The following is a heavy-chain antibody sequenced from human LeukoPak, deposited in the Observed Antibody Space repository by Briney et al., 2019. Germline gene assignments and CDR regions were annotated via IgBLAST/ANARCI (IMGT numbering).Heavy chain of an antibody. CDR3: VRDNPRCCGVVPVNIDDF. CDR2: ISYDSAIK. Sequence: GGSLRLSCAASGFTLSTDSMNWVRQAPGKGLEWFSYISYDSAIKYYADSVRGRFTISRDNAKNSLSLQMHSLRAEDTAVYYCVRDNPRCCGVVPVNIDDFWGQGTLVTVSS. J-gene: IGHJ4*02. CDR1: GFTLSTDS. V-gene: IGHV3-48*01. D-gene: IGHD2-15*01.